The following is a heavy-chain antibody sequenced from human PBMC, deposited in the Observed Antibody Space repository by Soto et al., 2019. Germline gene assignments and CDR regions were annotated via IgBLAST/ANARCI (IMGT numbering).Heavy chain of an antibody. CDR1: GSTFSSYS. D-gene: IGHD3-10*01. CDR3: ARYQSILWFGELLSPSSVGPLDY. CDR2: ISSSSSYI. Sequence: PGESLRLSCAASGSTFSSYSMNWVRQAPGKGLEWVSSISSSSSYIYYADSVKGRFTISRDNAKNSLYLQMNSLRAEDTAVYYCARYQSILWFGELLSPSSVGPLDYWGQGTLVTVSS. J-gene: IGHJ4*02. V-gene: IGHV3-21*01.